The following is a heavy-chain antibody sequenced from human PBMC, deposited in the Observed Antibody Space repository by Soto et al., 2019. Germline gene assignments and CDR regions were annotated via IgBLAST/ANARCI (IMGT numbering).Heavy chain of an antibody. CDR1: GVTFSNSP. V-gene: IGHV1-69*06. D-gene: IGHD3-3*01. J-gene: IGHJ6*02. Sequence: GASVKVSCKASGVTFSNSPISWVRQAPGQGLEWMGGLIPLFGSANYAQKFQSRVTITADKSTNTAYMELNSLTSEDTAVYYCARGRELRFLDRGGYYYYGMDVWGQGTTVTVSS. CDR3: ARGRELRFLDRGGYYYYGMDV. CDR2: LIPLFGSA.